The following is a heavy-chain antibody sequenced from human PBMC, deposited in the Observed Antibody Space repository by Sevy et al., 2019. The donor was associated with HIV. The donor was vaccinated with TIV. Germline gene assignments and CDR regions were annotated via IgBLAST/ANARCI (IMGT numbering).Heavy chain of an antibody. CDR3: AGSVLRFLEWQAGFDP. CDR2: IYYSGST. CDR1: GGSISSYY. V-gene: IGHV4-59*01. J-gene: IGHJ5*02. Sequence: SETLSLTCTVSGGSISSYYWSWIRQPPGKGLEWIGYIYYSGSTNYNPSLKSRVTISVDTSKNQFSLKLSSVTAADTAVYYSAGSVLRFLEWQAGFDPWGQGTLVTVSS. D-gene: IGHD3-3*01.